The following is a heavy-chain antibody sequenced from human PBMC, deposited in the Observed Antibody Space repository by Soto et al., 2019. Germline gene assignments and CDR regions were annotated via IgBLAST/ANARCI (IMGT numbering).Heavy chain of an antibody. J-gene: IGHJ4*02. CDR2: ISYDRNSE. CDR3: ANELSYGGDANY. V-gene: IGHV3-30*18. Sequence: QVQLVESGGGVVQPGRSLRLSCAASGFIFSSYGMHWVRQAPGKGLEWVAVISYDRNSEYYADSVKGRFTISRDNSKNTLFLQMNSLRVEDTAVYYCANELSYGGDANYWGQGTLVTVSS. D-gene: IGHD2-21*02. CDR1: GFIFSSYG.